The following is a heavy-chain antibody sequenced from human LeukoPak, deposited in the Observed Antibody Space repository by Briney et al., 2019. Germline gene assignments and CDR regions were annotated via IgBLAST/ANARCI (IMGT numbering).Heavy chain of an antibody. V-gene: IGHV3-21*01. CDR1: GLSFSTYG. D-gene: IGHD6-13*01. CDR3: ARVGYSSSWRERYKYYFDY. J-gene: IGHJ4*02. CDR2: ISSSGTNI. Sequence: PGGSLRLSCAASGLSFSTYGMNWVRQAPGKGLEWVSSISSSGTNIYYADSVKGRFTISRDNAKNSLYLQMNSLKAEDTAVYYCARVGYSSSWRERYKYYFDYWGQGTLVTVSS.